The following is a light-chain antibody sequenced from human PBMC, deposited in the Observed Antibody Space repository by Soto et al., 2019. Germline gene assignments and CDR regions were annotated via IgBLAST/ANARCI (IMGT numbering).Light chain of an antibody. CDR2: DAS. CDR1: QSISNR. Sequence: DIQMTQSPFTLSASVGDRVTITCRASQSISNRLAWHQQKPGKAPKVLIYDASNLKSGVPSRFSGSGSGTEFTLTISSLQPDDFATYYCQQYNSYPWTFGQGTKVDI. V-gene: IGKV1-5*01. J-gene: IGKJ1*01. CDR3: QQYNSYPWT.